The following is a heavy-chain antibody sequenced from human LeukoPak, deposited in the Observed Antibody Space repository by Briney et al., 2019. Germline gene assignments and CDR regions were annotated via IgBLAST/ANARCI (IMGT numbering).Heavy chain of an antibody. CDR2: IYYSGST. Sequence: SETLSLTCTVSGGSISSYYWSWIRQPPGKGLEWIGYIYYSGSTNYNPSLKSRVTISVDTSKNQFSLKLSSVTAADTAVFYCAREYTLYRSGWFLDYWGQGTVVTVSS. V-gene: IGHV4-59*12. J-gene: IGHJ4*02. CDR3: AREYTLYRSGWFLDY. CDR1: GGSISSYY. D-gene: IGHD6-19*01.